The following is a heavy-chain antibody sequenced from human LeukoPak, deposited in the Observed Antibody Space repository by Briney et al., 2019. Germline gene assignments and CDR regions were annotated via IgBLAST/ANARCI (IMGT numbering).Heavy chain of an antibody. CDR1: GYTFTSYA. V-gene: IGHV1-2*02. CDR3: ARDRYGDGFAHLDY. D-gene: IGHD5-24*01. Sequence: ATVKVSCKASGYTFTSYAIHWVRQAPGQGLEWMGWITPSDGTNYPQKFQGRVAITWDTSITTAYMDLTRLTSDDTAVYYCARDRYGDGFAHLDYWGQGALVTVRS. CDR2: ITPSDGT. J-gene: IGHJ4*02.